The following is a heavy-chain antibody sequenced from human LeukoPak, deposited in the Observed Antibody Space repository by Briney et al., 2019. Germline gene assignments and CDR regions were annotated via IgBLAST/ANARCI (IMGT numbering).Heavy chain of an antibody. CDR2: IYYSGST. V-gene: IGHV4-59*01. J-gene: IGHJ3*02. CDR1: GGSISSYY. Sequence: PSETLSLTCTVSGGSISSYYWSWIRQPPGKGLEWIGYIYYSGSTNYNPSLKSRVTISVDTSKNQFSLKLSSVTAADTAVYYCARVPGIAVAGKAVNASDIWGQGTMVTVSS. D-gene: IGHD6-19*01. CDR3: ARVPGIAVAGKAVNASDI.